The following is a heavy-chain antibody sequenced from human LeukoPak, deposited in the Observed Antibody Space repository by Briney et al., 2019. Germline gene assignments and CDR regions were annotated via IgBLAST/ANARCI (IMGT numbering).Heavy chain of an antibody. CDR2: ISGSGAST. D-gene: IGHD6-25*01. V-gene: IGHV3-23*01. J-gene: IGHJ4*02. CDR1: GFTLSTNA. Sequence: GGSLRLSCLTSGFTLSTNAMSWVRQAPGKGLEWISGISGSGASTYYADSVKGRFTISRDDSRNTLYLQMNSLRGDDTAVYYCAKDSGNYWGQGTLVTVSS. CDR3: AKDSGNY.